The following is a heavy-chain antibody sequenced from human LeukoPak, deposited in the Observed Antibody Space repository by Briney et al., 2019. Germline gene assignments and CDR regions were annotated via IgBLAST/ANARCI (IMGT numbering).Heavy chain of an antibody. CDR3: ARHLLGYYYYYMDV. Sequence: SDTLSLTCAVYGESFSGYHWSWIRQPPGKGLEWIGEINHSERTNYNPSLKSRVTISIDTSKNQFSLKLSSVTAADTAVYYCARHLLGYYYYYMDVWGKGTTVTVSS. V-gene: IGHV4-34*01. D-gene: IGHD2-8*02. J-gene: IGHJ6*03. CDR2: INHSERT. CDR1: GESFSGYH.